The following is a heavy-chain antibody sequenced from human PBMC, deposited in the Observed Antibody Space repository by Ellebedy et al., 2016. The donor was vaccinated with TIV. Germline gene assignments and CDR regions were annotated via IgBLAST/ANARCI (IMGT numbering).Heavy chain of an antibody. Sequence: GESLKISCAASGFTFSSYAMSWVRQAPGKGLEWVSAISGSGGSTYYADSVKGRFTISRDNSKNTLYLQMNSLRAEDTAVYYCAKVHDFWSGYTYYFDYWGQGTLVTVSS. V-gene: IGHV3-23*01. D-gene: IGHD3-3*01. J-gene: IGHJ4*02. CDR3: AKVHDFWSGYTYYFDY. CDR1: GFTFSSYA. CDR2: ISGSGGST.